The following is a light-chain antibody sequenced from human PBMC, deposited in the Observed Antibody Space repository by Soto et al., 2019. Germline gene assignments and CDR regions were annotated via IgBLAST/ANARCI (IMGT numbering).Light chain of an antibody. J-gene: IGKJ2*01. CDR3: QQNDTPPLMSA. CDR1: LSVSSTS. Sequence: ELVLTQSPDTLSLSPGERATLSCRASLSVSSTSLAWYQQKPGQAARLLIYDVSRRATGIPDRFSGSGSGTEFTLTIRRLGPKDLAVYYCQQNDTPPLMSAFGPGTKLDMK. V-gene: IGKV3-20*01. CDR2: DVS.